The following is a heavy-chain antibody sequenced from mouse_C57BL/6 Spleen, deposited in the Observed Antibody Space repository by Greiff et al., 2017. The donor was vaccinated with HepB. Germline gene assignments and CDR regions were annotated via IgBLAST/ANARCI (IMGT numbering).Heavy chain of an antibody. CDR1: GFNFKDYY. J-gene: IGHJ3*01. Sequence: VQLQQSGAELVRPGASVKLSCTASGFNFKDYYMHWVKQRPEQGLEWIGWIDPENGDTEYDSKFQGKATITADTSSNTAYLQLSSLTSEDTAVYYCTKERICDGGLEDWGQGTPVTVSA. CDR3: TKERICDGGLED. V-gene: IGHV14-4*01. CDR2: IDPENGDT.